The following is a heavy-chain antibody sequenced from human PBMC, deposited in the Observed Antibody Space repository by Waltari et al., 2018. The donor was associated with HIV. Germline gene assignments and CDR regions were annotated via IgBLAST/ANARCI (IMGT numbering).Heavy chain of an antibody. Sequence: EVQLVESGGGLVQPGGSLRLSCAASGFTFSSSWMSWVSQAPGKGLEWVANIKQDGSEKYYVDSVKGRFTISRDNAKNSLYLQMNSLRAEDTAVYYCARDPGGIFGVVIGGDYWGQGTLVTVSS. J-gene: IGHJ4*02. CDR1: GFTFSSSW. V-gene: IGHV3-7*01. D-gene: IGHD3-3*01. CDR2: IKQDGSEK. CDR3: ARDPGGIFGVVIGGDY.